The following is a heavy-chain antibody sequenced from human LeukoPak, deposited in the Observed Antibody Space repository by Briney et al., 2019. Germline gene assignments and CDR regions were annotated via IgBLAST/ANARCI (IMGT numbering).Heavy chain of an antibody. Sequence: GGPLRLSCTASGFTFSDYYMSRIRQAPGKGLEWVGYISSSSSYTNYADSVKGRFTISRDNAKNSLYLQMNSLRAEDTPVYYCAREPVGGTTPGQDYWGQGTLVTVSS. J-gene: IGHJ4*02. CDR3: AREPVGGTTPGQDY. CDR2: ISSSSSYT. CDR1: GFTFSDYY. V-gene: IGHV3-11*05. D-gene: IGHD1-26*01.